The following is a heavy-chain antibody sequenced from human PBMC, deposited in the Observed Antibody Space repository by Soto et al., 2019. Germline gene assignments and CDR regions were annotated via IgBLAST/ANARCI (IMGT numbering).Heavy chain of an antibody. D-gene: IGHD2-15*01. V-gene: IGHV3-33*01. CDR1: GFTFSSYG. CDR2: IWYDGSNK. J-gene: IGHJ4*02. Sequence: GGSLRLSCAASGFTFSSYGMHWVRQAPGKGLEWVAVIWYDGSNKYYADSVKGRFTISRDNSKNTLYLQMNSLRAEDTAVYYCARGQDCSGGSCSTGFNYWGQGTLVTV. CDR3: ARGQDCSGGSCSTGFNY.